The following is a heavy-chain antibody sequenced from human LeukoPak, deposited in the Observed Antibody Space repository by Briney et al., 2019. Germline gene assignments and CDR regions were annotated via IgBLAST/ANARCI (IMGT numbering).Heavy chain of an antibody. D-gene: IGHD3-10*01. J-gene: IGHJ4*02. V-gene: IGHV4-39*07. CDR1: GGSISSSSYY. Sequence: SETLSLTCTVSGGSISSSSYYWGWIRQPPGKGLEWIGNIYYSGSTYYNPSLKSRVTISVDTSKNQFSLKLSSVTAADTAVYYCATLTKVRGVIVDYWGQGTLVTVSS. CDR2: IYYSGST. CDR3: ATLTKVRGVIVDY.